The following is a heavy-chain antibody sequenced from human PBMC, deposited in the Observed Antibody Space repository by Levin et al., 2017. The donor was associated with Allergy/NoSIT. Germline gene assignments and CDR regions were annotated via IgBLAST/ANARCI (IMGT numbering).Heavy chain of an antibody. CDR2: IIGGDDAT. V-gene: IGHV3-23*01. CDR3: STGDWS. Sequence: HSGGSRRLSCAASGFNFNTYTMNWVRQAPGKGLEWVSTIIGGDDATYYADSVKGRFTISRDTSKSTLLLQMVSLRADDTALYYCSTGDWSWGQGTLVIVSS. CDR1: GFNFNTYT. D-gene: IGHD3-9*01. J-gene: IGHJ5*02.